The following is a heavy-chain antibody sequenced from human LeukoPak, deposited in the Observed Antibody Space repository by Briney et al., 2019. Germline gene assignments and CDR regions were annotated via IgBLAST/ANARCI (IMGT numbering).Heavy chain of an antibody. CDR2: IYHSGST. V-gene: IGHV4-38-2*02. CDR3: ARDRHCSSTSCYFSPIDY. CDR1: GYSISSGYY. D-gene: IGHD2-2*01. J-gene: IGHJ4*02. Sequence: PSETLSLTCTVSGYSISSGYYWGWIRPPPGKGLEWIGIIYHSGSTYYNPSLKSRVTISVDTSKNQFSLKLSSVTAADTAVYYCARDRHCSSTSCYFSPIDYWGQGTLVTVSS.